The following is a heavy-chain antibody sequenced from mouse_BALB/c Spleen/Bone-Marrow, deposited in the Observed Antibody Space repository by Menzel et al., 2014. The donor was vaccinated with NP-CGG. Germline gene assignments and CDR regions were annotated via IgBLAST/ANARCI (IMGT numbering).Heavy chain of an antibody. D-gene: IGHD1-1*01. CDR3: ARDAGYFYDSSFDY. CDR2: IRNKANGYTT. J-gene: IGHJ2*01. V-gene: IGHV7-3*02. CDR1: GITFTDYY. Sequence: EVKVVESGGGLVQPGGSLRLSCATSGITFTDYYMSWVRQPPGKALEWLGFIRNKANGYTTEYSASVKGRFTISRDNSQSVLYLHMNTLRAEDSATYYCARDAGYFYDSSFDYWGQGTPLTVSS.